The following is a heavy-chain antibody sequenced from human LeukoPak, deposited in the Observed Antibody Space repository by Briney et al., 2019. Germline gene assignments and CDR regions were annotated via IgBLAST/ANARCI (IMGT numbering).Heavy chain of an antibody. CDR1: GFTFSSYG. V-gene: IGHV3-43*02. D-gene: IGHD3-22*01. J-gene: IGHJ3*02. CDR3: AKARGLIGGAFDI. Sequence: GGSLRLSCAASGFTFSSYGMNWVRQAPGKGLEWVSLISWDGETTYYADSVKGRFTTSRDNSKNSLYLQMNSLRSEDTALYYCAKARGLIGGAFDIWGQGTMVTVSS. CDR2: ISWDGETT.